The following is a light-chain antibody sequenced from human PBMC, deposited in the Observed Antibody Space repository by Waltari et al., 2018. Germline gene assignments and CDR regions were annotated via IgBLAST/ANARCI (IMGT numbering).Light chain of an antibody. V-gene: IGLV3-12*02. CDR2: SDT. CDR3: QVWTLVVIIRV. Sequence: SYELPQPHSVSVATAQMAWITCGGNNIGSKGVNRYSQTPGQDPVLVIYSDTKRPSGIPERLSGSNPGNTATLISSRIEAGDEAEFHCQVWTLVVIIRVFGGGTELTVL. CDR1: NIGSKG. J-gene: IGLJ3*02.